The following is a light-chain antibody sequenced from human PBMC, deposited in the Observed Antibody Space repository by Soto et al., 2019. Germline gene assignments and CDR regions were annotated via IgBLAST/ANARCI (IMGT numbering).Light chain of an antibody. CDR1: SSDVGGYNY. CDR2: DVS. CDR3: RSYTSSSTVV. V-gene: IGLV2-14*01. Sequence: QSALTQPASVSGSPGQSITISCTGTSSDVGGYNYVSWYQQHPGKAPKLMIYDVSNRPAGVSNRFSGTKAGNTASLTIAVLHAEDEADYYCRSYTSSSTVVFGGGTKLTVL. J-gene: IGLJ2*01.